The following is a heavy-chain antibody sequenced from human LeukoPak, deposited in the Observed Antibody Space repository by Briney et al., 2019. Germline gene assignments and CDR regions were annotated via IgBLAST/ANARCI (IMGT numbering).Heavy chain of an antibody. D-gene: IGHD6-13*01. V-gene: IGHV3-72*01. CDR3: ARAGCGSSCGHAHYYYYMDV. CDR2: TRNKANSYTT. J-gene: IGHJ6*03. CDR1: GFIFSDHY. Sequence: PGGSLRLSCAASGFIFSDHYMDWVRQAPGKGLEWVGRTRNKANSYTTEYAASVKGRFTISRDDSKNSLYLQMNSLKTEDTAMYYCARAGCGSSCGHAHYYYYMDVWGKGTTVTVSS.